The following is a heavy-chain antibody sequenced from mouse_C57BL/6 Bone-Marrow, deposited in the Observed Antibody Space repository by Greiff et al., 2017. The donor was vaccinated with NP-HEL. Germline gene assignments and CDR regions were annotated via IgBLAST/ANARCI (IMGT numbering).Heavy chain of an antibody. V-gene: IGHV6-6*01. Sequence: EVQLQQSGGGLVQPGGSMKLSCAASGFTFSDAWMDWVRQSPEKGLEWVAEIRNKANNHATYYAESVKGRFTISRDDSKSSVYLQMNSLRAEDTGIYYCTSTGLAWFAYWGQGTLVTVSA. J-gene: IGHJ3*01. CDR3: TSTGLAWFAY. CDR2: IRNKANNHAT. CDR1: GFTFSDAW. D-gene: IGHD3-3*01.